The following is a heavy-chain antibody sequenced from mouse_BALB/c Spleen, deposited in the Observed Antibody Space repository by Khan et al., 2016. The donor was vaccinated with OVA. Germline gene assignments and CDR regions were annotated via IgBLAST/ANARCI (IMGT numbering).Heavy chain of an antibody. J-gene: IGHJ4*01. CDR2: INTYTGEP. D-gene: IGHD3-3*01. Sequence: QVQLQQSGPELKKPGDTVKISCKASGYTFTNYGMNWVKQAPGKGLKWMGWINTYTGEPTYADDFKGRFAFSLETSASTAYLRINNLKNEDTATYFCARARCFYYVMVYWGQGTSVTVSS. CDR3: ARARCFYYVMVY. CDR1: GYTFTNYG. V-gene: IGHV9-3-1*01.